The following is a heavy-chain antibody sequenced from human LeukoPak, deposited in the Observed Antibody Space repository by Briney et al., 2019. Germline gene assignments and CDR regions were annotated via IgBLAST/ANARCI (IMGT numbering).Heavy chain of an antibody. V-gene: IGHV4-38-2*02. Sequence: SETLSLTCTVSGYSISSGYYWGWIRQPPGKGLEWIGSIYHSGSTYYNPSLKSRVTISVDTSKNQFCLKLSSVTAADMAVYYCAREGRCSSTSCYSTVDYWGQGTLVTVSS. D-gene: IGHD2-2*01. CDR3: AREGRCSSTSCYSTVDY. CDR2: IYHSGST. J-gene: IGHJ4*02. CDR1: GYSISSGYY.